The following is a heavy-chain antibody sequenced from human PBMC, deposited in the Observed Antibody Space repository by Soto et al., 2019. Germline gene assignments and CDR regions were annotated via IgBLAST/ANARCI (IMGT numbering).Heavy chain of an antibody. CDR3: ARDLAKGGGSAGFDY. CDR1: GYAFTVYY. CDR2: INPKSGGT. J-gene: IGHJ4*02. D-gene: IGHD1-26*01. Sequence: ASVKVSCKASGYAFTVYYMHWVRQAPGQGLEWMGWINPKSGGTMYPQKFQGRVTMTWDTSISTAYMALTRLRSDDTAVYYCARDLAKGGGSAGFDYWGQGTLVTVS. V-gene: IGHV1-2*02.